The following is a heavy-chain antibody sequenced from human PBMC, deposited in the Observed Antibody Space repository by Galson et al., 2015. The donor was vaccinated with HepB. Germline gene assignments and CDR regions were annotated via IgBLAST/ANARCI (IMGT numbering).Heavy chain of an antibody. CDR3: ATLTEHYYDSSGYFDY. Sequence: SLRLSCADSGFTFSSYGMNWVRQAPGKGLEWGAVISYDGSNKYYADSVKGRFTISRDNSKHTLYLQMNSLRAEDTAVYYCATLTEHYYDSSGYFDYWGQGTLVTVSS. CDR1: GFTFSSYG. CDR2: ISYDGSNK. J-gene: IGHJ4*02. D-gene: IGHD3-22*01. V-gene: IGHV3-30*03.